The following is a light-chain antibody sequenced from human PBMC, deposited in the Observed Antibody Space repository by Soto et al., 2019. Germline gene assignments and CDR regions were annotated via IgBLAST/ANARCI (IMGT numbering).Light chain of an antibody. Sequence: DIQMTQSPSPLSASVGDRVTITCRASQTISTYLNWYQQKPGKAPKLLISGASSLQSGVPSRFSGSGSGTDFTLTISSLQPEDLGTYYCQQSFSTPRTFGQGTKVEIK. CDR3: QQSFSTPRT. CDR2: GAS. V-gene: IGKV1-39*01. CDR1: QTISTY. J-gene: IGKJ1*01.